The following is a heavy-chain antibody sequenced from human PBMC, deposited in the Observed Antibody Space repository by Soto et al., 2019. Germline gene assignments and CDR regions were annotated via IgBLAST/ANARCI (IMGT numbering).Heavy chain of an antibody. V-gene: IGHV3-21*05. CDR2: IGRSGSPI. CDR3: AREENTASRGFFDY. J-gene: IGHJ4*02. Sequence: EVQLVESGGGLVKPGGSLRLSCAASGFTFSSYSMNWIRQAPGKGLEWLAYIGRSGSPIYYADSVKGRFTISRDNTKNSLYLQLNSLRAEDTAIYFCAREENTASRGFFDYWGQGALVTVSS. CDR1: GFTFSSYS. D-gene: IGHD3-10*01.